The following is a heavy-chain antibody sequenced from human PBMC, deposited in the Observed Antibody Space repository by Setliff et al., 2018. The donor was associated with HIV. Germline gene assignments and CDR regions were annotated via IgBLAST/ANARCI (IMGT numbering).Heavy chain of an antibody. CDR3: ARYGGPVDFGDY. CDR2: VIRGGHNT. V-gene: IGHV3-23*01. D-gene: IGHD3-16*01. CDR1: GFSFSNYA. J-gene: IGHJ4*02. Sequence: GGSLRLSCAASGFSFSNYAMSWVRQAPGKGLEWVSSVIRGGHNTFYADSVKGRFTISRDNSKDTLYLQMSGLTAEDTAVYYCARYGGPVDFGDYWGQGTLVTVSS.